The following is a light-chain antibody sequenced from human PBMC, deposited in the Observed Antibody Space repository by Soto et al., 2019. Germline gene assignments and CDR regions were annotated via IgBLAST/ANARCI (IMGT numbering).Light chain of an antibody. CDR1: QTISTY. CDR2: AAS. Sequence: DIQMTQSPSSLSASVGNRVTITCRASQTISTYLNWYQQKPGKAPKLLIYAASSLQSGVPSRFSGSASGTDFTLTIHSLQPEDFATYFCQQSYTTPVTFGQGTRLEI. CDR3: QQSYTTPVT. J-gene: IGKJ5*01. V-gene: IGKV1-39*01.